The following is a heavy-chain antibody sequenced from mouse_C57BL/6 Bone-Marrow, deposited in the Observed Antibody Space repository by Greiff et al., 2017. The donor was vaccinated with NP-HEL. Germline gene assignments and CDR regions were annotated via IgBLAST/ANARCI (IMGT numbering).Heavy chain of an antibody. V-gene: IGHV15-2*01. Sequence: QVQLQQSGSELRSPGSSVKLSCKDFDSEVFPIAYMSWVRQKPGHGFEWIGGILPSIGRTIYGEKFEDKATLDADTLSNTAYLELNSLTSEDSAIYYCARSGDGYYVYAMDYWGQGTSVTVSS. CDR2: ILPSIGRT. D-gene: IGHD2-3*01. CDR1: DSEVFPIAY. CDR3: ARSGDGYYVYAMDY. J-gene: IGHJ4*01.